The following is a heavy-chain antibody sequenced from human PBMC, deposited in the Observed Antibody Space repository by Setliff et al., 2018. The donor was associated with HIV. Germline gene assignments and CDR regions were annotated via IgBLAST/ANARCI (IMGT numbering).Heavy chain of an antibody. CDR2: FYYSGST. CDR3: AGARRWPQFPDGFDM. CDR1: GGSFSSYY. V-gene: IGHV4-59*01. Sequence: SETLSLTCAVYGGSFSSYYWNWIRQPPGKGLEWIGYFYYSGSTNYNPSLKSRVKISGDASKNQFSLKLSSVTAADTAVYYCAGARRWPQFPDGFDMWGQGTMVTVSS. J-gene: IGHJ3*02. D-gene: IGHD2-21*01.